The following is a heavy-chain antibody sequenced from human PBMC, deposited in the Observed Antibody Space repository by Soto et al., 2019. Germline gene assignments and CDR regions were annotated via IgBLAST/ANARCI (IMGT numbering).Heavy chain of an antibody. D-gene: IGHD3-16*01. Sequence: ASVKVSCKASGYTFSDFDINWLRQTSGQGPEWMGWMNAKSGDTFFAQRFHDKFNMTWDTSLTTAYMEVGSLTSDHAAIYYCARGNPFNYAGFDVWGQGTTVTRLL. CDR2: MNAKSGDT. V-gene: IGHV1-8*01. CDR3: ARGNPFNYAGFDV. J-gene: IGHJ6*02. CDR1: GYTFSDFD.